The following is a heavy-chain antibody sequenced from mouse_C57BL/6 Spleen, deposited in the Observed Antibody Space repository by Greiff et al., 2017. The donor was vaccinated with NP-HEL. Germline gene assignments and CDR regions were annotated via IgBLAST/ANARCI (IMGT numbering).Heavy chain of an antibody. CDR1: GFSFNTYA. D-gene: IGHD1-1*01. J-gene: IGHJ4*01. V-gene: IGHV10-1*01. CDR3: VRHYSGLGYYAMDY. Sequence: EVMLVESGGGLVQPKGSLKLSCAASGFSFNTYAMNWVRQAPGKGLEWVARIRSKSNNYATYYADSVKDRFTISRDDSESMLYLQMNNLKTEDTAMYYCVRHYSGLGYYAMDYWGQGTSVTVSS. CDR2: IRSKSNNYAT.